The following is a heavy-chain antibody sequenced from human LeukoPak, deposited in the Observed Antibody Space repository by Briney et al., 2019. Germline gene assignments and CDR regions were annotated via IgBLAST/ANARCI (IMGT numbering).Heavy chain of an antibody. V-gene: IGHV3-21*01. CDR2: ISSRSNYI. Sequence: GRSLRLSCVADGFTFSTYSINWVRLPPGKGLEWVSCISSRSNYIYYADSVKGRFTISRDNAKNSLYLQMDSLRAEDTAVYYCAREGRSRGWFDPWGQGTMVTVSS. CDR1: GFTFSTYS. CDR3: AREGRSRGWFDP. D-gene: IGHD3-10*01. J-gene: IGHJ3*01.